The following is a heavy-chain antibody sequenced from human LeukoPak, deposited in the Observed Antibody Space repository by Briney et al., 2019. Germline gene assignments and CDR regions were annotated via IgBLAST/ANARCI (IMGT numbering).Heavy chain of an antibody. CDR1: GFTFSSFG. V-gene: IGHV3-30*02. CDR3: ARDLTERKYYIAY. J-gene: IGHJ4*02. D-gene: IGHD2-8*02. CDR2: IGYTGTDT. Sequence: GGSLRLSCAASGFTFSSFGMHWVRQAPGEDLEWVAYIGYTGTDTYYADSVKGRFTISRDNSKNTVHLQVNSLRAADTALYSCARDLTERKYYIAYWGQGTLVTVSS.